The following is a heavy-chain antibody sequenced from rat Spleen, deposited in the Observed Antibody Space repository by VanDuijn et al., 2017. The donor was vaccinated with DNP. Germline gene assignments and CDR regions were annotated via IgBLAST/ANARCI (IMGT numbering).Heavy chain of an antibody. CDR1: GFTFSNYD. Sequence: EVQLVESGGGLVQPGRSLKLSCAASGFTFSNYDMAWVRQAPTKGLEWVASISTSGGSTYYRDSVKGRFTVSRDNAKSTLYLQMDSLRSEDTATYYCARHVAYYGSVDYWGQGVMVTVSS. J-gene: IGHJ2*01. CDR3: ARHVAYYGSVDY. V-gene: IGHV5-25*01. CDR2: ISTSGGST. D-gene: IGHD1-7*01.